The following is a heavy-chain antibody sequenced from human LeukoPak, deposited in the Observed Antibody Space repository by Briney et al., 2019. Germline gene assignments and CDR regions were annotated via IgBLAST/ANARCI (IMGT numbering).Heavy chain of an antibody. CDR2: MYASGST. J-gene: IGHJ6*03. CDR3: ARGDYYYYYMDV. CDR1: GGSISSGGYY. V-gene: IGHV4-61*02. Sequence: PSETLCLTCTVSGGSISSGGYYWSCIRQPAGKGLGWIGRMYASGSTNYIPSLRRRATMSVDTSKNQFSLKLSSVTAADTAVYYCARGDYYYYYMDVWGKGTTVTVSS.